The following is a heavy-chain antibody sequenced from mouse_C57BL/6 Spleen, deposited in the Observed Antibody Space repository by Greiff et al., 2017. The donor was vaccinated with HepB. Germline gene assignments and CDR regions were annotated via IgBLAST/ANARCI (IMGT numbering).Heavy chain of an antibody. J-gene: IGHJ2*01. CDR1: GYTFTSYG. Sequence: QVQLQQSGAELARPGASVKLSCKASGYTFTSYGISWGKQRTGQGREWMGESYPRSGNTYYNEKFKGKATLTADKSSSTAYMELRSLTSEDSAVYFCARSPYDYPYYFDYWGQGTTLTVSS. V-gene: IGHV1-81*01. D-gene: IGHD2-12*01. CDR2: SYPRSGNT. CDR3: ARSPYDYPYYFDY.